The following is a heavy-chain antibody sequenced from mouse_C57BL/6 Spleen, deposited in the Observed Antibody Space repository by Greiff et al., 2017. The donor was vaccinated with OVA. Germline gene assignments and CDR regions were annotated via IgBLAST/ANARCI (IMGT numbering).Heavy chain of an antibody. CDR2: IDPSDSYT. Sequence: VQLQQPGAELVKPGASVKLSCKASGYTFTSYWMQWVKQRPGQGLEWIGEIDPSDSYTNYNQKFKGKATLTVDTSSSTAYMQLSSLTSEDSAVYYCARFRERNYFDYWGQGTTLTVSS. CDR3: ARFRERNYFDY. D-gene: IGHD3-1*01. CDR1: GYTFTSYW. J-gene: IGHJ2*01. V-gene: IGHV1-50*01.